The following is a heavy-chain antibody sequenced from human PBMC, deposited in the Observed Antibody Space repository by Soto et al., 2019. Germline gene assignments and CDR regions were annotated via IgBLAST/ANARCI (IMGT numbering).Heavy chain of an antibody. CDR3: ARARRGLRYLDWLPHYGMDV. J-gene: IGHJ6*02. Sequence: SPTLSLTCAISGDSVSSNSAAWNWIRQSPSRGLEWLGRTYYRSKWYNDYAVSVKSRITINPDTSKNQFSLQLNSVTPEDTAVYYCARARRGLRYLDWLPHYGMDVWRQATTVTVSS. D-gene: IGHD3-9*01. CDR1: GDSVSSNSAA. V-gene: IGHV6-1*01. CDR2: TYYRSKWYN.